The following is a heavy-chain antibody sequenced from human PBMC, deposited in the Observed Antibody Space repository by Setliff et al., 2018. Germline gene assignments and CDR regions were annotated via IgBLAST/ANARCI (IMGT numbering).Heavy chain of an antibody. CDR2: IFYNGMA. CDR3: ARTGTYRYFDY. Sequence: PSETLSLTCAVSGASIRNNYYWGWIRQSPGTGLEWIGSIFYNGMAYYNPSLKSRVTMSVDTSKNQFSLNLTSVTAADTAVYYCARTGTYRYFDYWGRGTLVTVSS. CDR1: GASIRNNYY. J-gene: IGHJ4*02. D-gene: IGHD1-1*01. V-gene: IGHV4-38-2*01.